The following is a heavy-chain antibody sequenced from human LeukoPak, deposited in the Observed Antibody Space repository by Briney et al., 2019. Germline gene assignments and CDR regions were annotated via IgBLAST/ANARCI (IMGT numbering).Heavy chain of an antibody. J-gene: IGHJ4*02. CDR2: IKQDGSEK. V-gene: IGHV3-7*01. CDR1: GFTFSSYW. D-gene: IGHD1-14*01. CDR3: ARDRSGITFFDY. Sequence: GSLRLSCAASGFTFSSYWMSWVRQAPGKGLEWVANIKQDGSEKYYVDSVKGRFTISRDNAKNSLYLQVNSLRAEDTAVYYCARDRSGITFFDYWGQGTLVTVSS.